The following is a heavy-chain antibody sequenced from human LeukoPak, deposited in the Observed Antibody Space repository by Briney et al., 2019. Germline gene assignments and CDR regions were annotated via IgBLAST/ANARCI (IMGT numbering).Heavy chain of an antibody. CDR3: ATDPRLDIGI. CDR2: IIPIFGTA. CDR1: GGTFSSYA. V-gene: IGHV1-69*05. J-gene: IGHJ4*02. Sequence: VASVKVSCKASGGTFSSYAISWVRQAPGQGLEWMGRIIPIFGTANYAQKFQGRVTITTDESTSTAYMELSSLRSEDTAVYYCATDPRLDIGIWGQGTLVTVSS. D-gene: IGHD4-11*01.